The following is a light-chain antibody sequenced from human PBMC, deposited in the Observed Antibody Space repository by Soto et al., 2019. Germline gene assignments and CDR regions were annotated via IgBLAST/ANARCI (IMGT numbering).Light chain of an antibody. V-gene: IGLV2-8*01. J-gene: IGLJ2*01. CDR2: EVT. CDR3: SSYAGSNQAVV. Sequence: QSVLTQPPSASGSPGQSVTISCIGTSSDIGGYNYVSWYQQHPGKAPKLMIYEVTKRPSGVPDRFSGSKSGNTASLTVSGLQAEDEAVYYCSSYAGSNQAVVFGGGTKVTVL. CDR1: SSDIGGYNY.